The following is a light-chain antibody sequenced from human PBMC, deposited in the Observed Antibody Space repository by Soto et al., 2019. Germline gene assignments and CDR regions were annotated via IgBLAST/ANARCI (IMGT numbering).Light chain of an antibody. J-gene: IGKJ2*01. CDR3: QQTNSMPKS. CDR1: QNIGSY. V-gene: IGKV1-39*01. CDR2: AAS. Sequence: DIQMTQSPSSLSASVGDRVSITCRASQNIGSYLNWYQQKPGKAPEILIYAASRLQSGVPSRFIGGGSGTHFTLTITSLQPEDFATYYCQQTNSMPKSFGQGTKLEL.